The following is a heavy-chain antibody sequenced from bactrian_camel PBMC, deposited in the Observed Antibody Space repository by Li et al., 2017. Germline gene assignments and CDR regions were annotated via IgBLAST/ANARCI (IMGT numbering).Heavy chain of an antibody. CDR1: GFRFSDYP. J-gene: IGHJ4*01. CDR3: TKDRSYGTRNWAQST. D-gene: IGHD3*01. V-gene: IGHV3S42*01. CDR2: IAYDGWVT. Sequence: VQLVESGGGLVPPGGSLRLSCAASGFRFSDYPMSWVRQAPGEGLEWVAQIAYDGWVTRYHDSAKGRFTISRDNARNTLYLQMNSLKPEDTAMYYCTKDRSYGTRNWAQSTRGQGTQVTVS.